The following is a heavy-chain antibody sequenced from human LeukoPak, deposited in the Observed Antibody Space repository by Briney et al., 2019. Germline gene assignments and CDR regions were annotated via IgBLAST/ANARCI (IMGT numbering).Heavy chain of an antibody. CDR1: GSTFSDND. J-gene: IGHJ4*02. D-gene: IGHD1-26*01. V-gene: IGHV3-72*01. CDR2: TRNKASSHTT. Sequence: GGSLRPSCAASGSTFSDNDTDWVRQPPGEGLEWVGRTRNKASSHTTKYASSVKGRLTISRAESKNSLYLQMNGLKTEDSAGYYCARESSRWELFFGYWGQGTLGNVSS. CDR3: ARESSRWELFFGY.